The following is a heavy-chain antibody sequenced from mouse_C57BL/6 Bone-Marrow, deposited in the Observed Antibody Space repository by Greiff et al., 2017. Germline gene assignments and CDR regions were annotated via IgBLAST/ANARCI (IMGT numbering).Heavy chain of an antibody. CDR2: IRSKSNNYAT. CDR3: VRQGLITTVVAAYYFDY. J-gene: IGHJ2*01. CDR1: GFSFNTYA. D-gene: IGHD1-1*01. Sequence: VKLMESGGGLAQPKGSLKLSCAASGFSFNTYAMNWVRQAPGKGLEWVARIRSKSNNYATYYADSVKDRFTISRDDSESMLYLQMNNLKTEDTAMYYCVRQGLITTVVAAYYFDYWGQGTTLTVSS. V-gene: IGHV10-1*01.